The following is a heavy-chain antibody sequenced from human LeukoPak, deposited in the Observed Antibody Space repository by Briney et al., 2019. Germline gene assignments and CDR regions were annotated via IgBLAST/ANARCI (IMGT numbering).Heavy chain of an antibody. D-gene: IGHD1-20*01. CDR2: IIPIFGTA. Sequence: SVKVSCKASGGTFSSYAISWVRQAPGQGLEWMGGIIPIFGTANYAQKFQGRVTITTDESTSTAYMELSSLRSGDTAVYYCARELGDSITGQDQDPTWFDPWGQGTLVTVSS. CDR3: ARELGDSITGQDQDPTWFDP. J-gene: IGHJ5*02. V-gene: IGHV1-69*05. CDR1: GGTFSSYA.